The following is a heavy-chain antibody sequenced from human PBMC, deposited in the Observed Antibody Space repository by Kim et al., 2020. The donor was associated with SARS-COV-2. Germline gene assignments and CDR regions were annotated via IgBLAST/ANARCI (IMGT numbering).Heavy chain of an antibody. Sequence: GGSLRLSCAASGFTFSSNTMSWVRQTPVKGLEWVSAISGSGGSTYYANSVKGRFTISRDNSKNTLYLQMNSLRAEDTAVYFCANLSPPYGSATSDYWGQGTLVTVSS. CDR1: GFTFSSNT. CDR3: ANLSPPYGSATSDY. J-gene: IGHJ4*02. D-gene: IGHD3-10*01. CDR2: ISGSGGST. V-gene: IGHV3-23*01.